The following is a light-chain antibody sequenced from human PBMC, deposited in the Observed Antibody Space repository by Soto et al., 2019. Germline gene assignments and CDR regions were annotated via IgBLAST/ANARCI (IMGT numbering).Light chain of an antibody. CDR2: DDN. CDR3: GSWDSSLSAYV. J-gene: IGLJ1*01. V-gene: IGLV1-51*01. CDR1: SPNIGGNS. Sequence: LSAAPGQKVTISCSGSSPNIGGNSVSWYQQHPGTAPKLLLFDDNQRPSGMPDRLSGSKSGTSATRGITGFQTGDEADYYGGSWDSSLSAYVFGTGTKV.